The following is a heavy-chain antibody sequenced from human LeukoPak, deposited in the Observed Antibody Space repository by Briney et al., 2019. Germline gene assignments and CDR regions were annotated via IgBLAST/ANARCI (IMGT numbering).Heavy chain of an antibody. CDR2: IKSKTDGGTT. CDR1: GFTFSNAW. D-gene: IGHD6-13*01. CDR3: TSLRQQLDNFDY. V-gene: IGHV3-15*01. J-gene: IGHJ4*02. Sequence: PGGSLRLSCAASGFTFSNAWMSWVRQAPGKGLEWVGRIKSKTDGGTTDYAAPVKGRFTISRDDSKNTLYLQMNSLKTEDTAVYYCTSLRQQLDNFDYWGQGTLVTVSS.